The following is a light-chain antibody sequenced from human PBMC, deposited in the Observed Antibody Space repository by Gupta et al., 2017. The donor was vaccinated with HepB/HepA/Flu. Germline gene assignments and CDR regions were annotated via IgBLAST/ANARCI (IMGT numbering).Light chain of an antibody. J-gene: IGLJ2*01. Sequence: QSVLTQPPSASGTPGQRVTISCAGSSPNIGSNPVHWYQQLPGTAPQVLMYRNSQRPSGVPDRFSGSKSGTSASLAVSGLQSEDEADYFCAAWDDILRGVVFGGGTKLTVL. CDR3: AAWDDILRGVV. CDR1: SPNIGSNP. CDR2: RNS. V-gene: IGLV1-44*01.